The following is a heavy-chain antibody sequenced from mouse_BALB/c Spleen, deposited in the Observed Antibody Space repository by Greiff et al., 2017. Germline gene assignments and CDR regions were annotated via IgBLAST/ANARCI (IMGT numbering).Heavy chain of an antibody. CDR3: ARSGDYDGIAY. V-gene: IGHV5-17*02. Sequence: EVQGVESGGGLVQPGGSRKLSCAASGFTFSSFGMHWVRQAPEKGLEWVAYISSGSSTIYYADTVKGRFTISRDNPKNTLFLQMTSLRSEDTAMYYCARSGDYDGIAYWGQGTLVTVSA. CDR1: GFTFSSFG. D-gene: IGHD2-4*01. CDR2: ISSGSSTI. J-gene: IGHJ3*01.